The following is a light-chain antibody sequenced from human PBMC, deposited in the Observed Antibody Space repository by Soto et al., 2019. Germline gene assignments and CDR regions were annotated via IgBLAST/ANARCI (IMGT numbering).Light chain of an antibody. CDR1: SSNIGNNY. J-gene: IGLJ2*01. CDR2: DNN. Sequence: QSVLTQPPSVSAAPGQTVTISCSGSSSNIGNNYVSWYQHLPGTAPKLLIYDNNERPSGIPDRFSGSKSGTSATLGITGLQTGDEADYYCGTWDNSLSAVVFGGGTKVTVL. V-gene: IGLV1-51*01. CDR3: GTWDNSLSAVV.